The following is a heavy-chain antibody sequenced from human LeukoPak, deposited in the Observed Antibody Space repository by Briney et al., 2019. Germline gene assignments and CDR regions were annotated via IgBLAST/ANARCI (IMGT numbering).Heavy chain of an antibody. J-gene: IGHJ4*02. Sequence: GGSLRLSCAASGFTFSTYWMMWVRPAPGKGLEWVANINEDGSEKYYADSVEGRFNISRDDAKTSLDLQMSSLRADDTALYYCARSKIDYWGQGTLVTVSS. CDR3: ARSKIDY. CDR2: INEDGSEK. V-gene: IGHV3-7*01. CDR1: GFTFSTYW. D-gene: IGHD4-11*01.